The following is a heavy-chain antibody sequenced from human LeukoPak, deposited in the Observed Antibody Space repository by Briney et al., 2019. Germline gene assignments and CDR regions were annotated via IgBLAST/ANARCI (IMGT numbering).Heavy chain of an antibody. J-gene: IGHJ4*02. CDR1: GFTFSSYS. Sequence: GGSLRLSCAASGFTFSSYSMNWVRQAPGKGLEWVSSISSSSSYIYYADSVKGRFTISREKAKNSLYLQMNSLRAEDKAVYYCAREYYDYVWGSYRPEPYYFDYWGQGTLVTVSS. V-gene: IGHV3-21*01. CDR3: AREYYDYVWGSYRPEPYYFDY. CDR2: ISSSSSYI. D-gene: IGHD3-16*02.